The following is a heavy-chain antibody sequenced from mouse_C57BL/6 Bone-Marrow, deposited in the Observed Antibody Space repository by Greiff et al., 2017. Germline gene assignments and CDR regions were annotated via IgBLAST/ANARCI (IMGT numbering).Heavy chain of an antibody. CDR2: IDPENGNT. CDR1: GFNIKDDY. D-gene: IGHD1-1*02. J-gene: IGHJ1*03. V-gene: IGHV14-4*01. Sequence: EVQLVESGAELVRPGASVKLSCTASGFNIKDDYMHWVKQRPEQGLEWIGWIDPENGNTEYASKFQGKATITADTSSNTAFLPLSSLTSEDTAVYYCTTCGLYFDVWGTGTTVTVSS. CDR3: TTCGLYFDV.